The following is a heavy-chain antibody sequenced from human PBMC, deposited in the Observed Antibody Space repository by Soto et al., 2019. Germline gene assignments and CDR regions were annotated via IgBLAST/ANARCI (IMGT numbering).Heavy chain of an antibody. CDR2: ISAYNGNT. V-gene: IGHV1-18*01. Sequence: QVQLVQSGAEVKKPGASVKVSCKASGYTFTSYGISWVRQAPGQGLEWMGWISAYNGNTNYAQKLQGRVTMTTEPTISTAYLELRSLRSDDRAVYYGARDPGDVGGGWVGVCFEPWGQGTLVTVSS. CDR3: ARDPGDVGGGWVGVCFEP. D-gene: IGHD2-8*02. J-gene: IGHJ5*02. CDR1: GYTFTSYG.